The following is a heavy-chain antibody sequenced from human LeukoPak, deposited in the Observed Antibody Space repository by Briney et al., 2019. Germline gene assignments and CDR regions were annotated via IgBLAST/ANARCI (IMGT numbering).Heavy chain of an antibody. CDR3: ARDRYYDSSGFDY. CDR1: GFTFSSYG. V-gene: IGHV3-33*01. Sequence: GGSLRLSCAASGFTFSSYGMHWVRQAPGKWLEWVAVIWYDGSNKYYADSVKGRFTISRDNSKNTLYLQMNSLRAEDTAVYYCARDRYYDSSGFDYWGQGTLVTVSS. J-gene: IGHJ4*02. CDR2: IWYDGSNK. D-gene: IGHD3-22*01.